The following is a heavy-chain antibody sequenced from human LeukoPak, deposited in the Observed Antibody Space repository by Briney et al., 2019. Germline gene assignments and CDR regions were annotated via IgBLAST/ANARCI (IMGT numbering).Heavy chain of an antibody. CDR3: AASTYYDFWSGYDARIFLYGMDV. Sequence: SVKVSCKASGFTFTSSAMQWVRQARGQRLEWVGWIVVGSGNTNYAQKFQERVTITRDMYTSTAYMELSSLRSEDTAVYYCAASTYYDFWSGYDARIFLYGMDVWGQGTTVTVSS. CDR1: GFTFTSSA. D-gene: IGHD3-3*01. V-gene: IGHV1-58*02. J-gene: IGHJ6*02. CDR2: IVVGSGNT.